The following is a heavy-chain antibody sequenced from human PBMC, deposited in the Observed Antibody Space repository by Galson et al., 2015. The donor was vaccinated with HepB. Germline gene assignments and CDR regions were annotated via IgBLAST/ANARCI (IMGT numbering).Heavy chain of an antibody. CDR3: ARGRYSNSWKGGLNY. Sequence: CAISGDSVSSYTAAWNWIRQSPWRGLEWLGRTYYRSRHYFDYAVSVKSRITINPDTAKNQCSLQLNSVTPEDTAVYYCARGRYSNSWKGGLNYWGQGTLVTVSS. CDR2: TYYRSRHYF. V-gene: IGHV6-1*01. J-gene: IGHJ4*02. D-gene: IGHD6-13*01. CDR1: GDSVSSYTAA.